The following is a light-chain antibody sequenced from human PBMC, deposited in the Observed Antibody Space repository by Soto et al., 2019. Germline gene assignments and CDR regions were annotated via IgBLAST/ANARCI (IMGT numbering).Light chain of an antibody. CDR1: QGISSY. CDR2: LAS. CDR3: QQSYHTPYT. Sequence: IQLTQSPSSLSASVGDRVTITCRASQGISSYLAWYQQKPGKAPKLLIYLASTLQSGVPSRFSGSGFGRNFSLTITSLQPEDFATYYCQQSYHTPYTFGQGTNLEIK. V-gene: IGKV1-39*01. J-gene: IGKJ2*01.